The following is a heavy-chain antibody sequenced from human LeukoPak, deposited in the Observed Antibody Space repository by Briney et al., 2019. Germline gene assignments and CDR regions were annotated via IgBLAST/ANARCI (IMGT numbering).Heavy chain of an antibody. V-gene: IGHV1-18*01. D-gene: IGHD3-10*01. CDR2: ISAYNGNT. J-gene: IGHJ6*03. CDR3: ASTPYYYGSGSYYSPYYMDV. CDR1: GYTFTNYG. Sequence: VASVKVSCKASGYTFTNYGINWLRQAPGQGLEWMGWISAYNGNTNYAQRLQGRVTMTTDTSTSTAYMELRSLRSDDTAVYYCASTPYYYGSGSYYSPYYMDVWGKGTTVTISS.